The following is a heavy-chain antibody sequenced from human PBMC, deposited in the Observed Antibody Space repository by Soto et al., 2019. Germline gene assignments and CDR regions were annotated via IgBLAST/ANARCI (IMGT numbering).Heavy chain of an antibody. Sequence: EVQLLESGGDLVQPGGSLRLSCAVSGLSFSDHAMSWVRQAPGKGLEWVSAISNSGDYTYYTDSVKGRFTISRDNSKNTLYLHMNSLRADDTAVYYCARRPDAFDIWGRGTRVTVSS. J-gene: IGHJ3*02. CDR3: ARRPDAFDI. D-gene: IGHD1-1*01. CDR2: ISNSGDYT. CDR1: GLSFSDHA. V-gene: IGHV3-23*01.